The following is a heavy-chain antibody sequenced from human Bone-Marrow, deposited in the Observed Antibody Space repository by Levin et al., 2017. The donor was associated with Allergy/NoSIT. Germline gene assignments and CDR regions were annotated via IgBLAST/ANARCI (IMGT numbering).Heavy chain of an antibody. CDR2: ISSSSSYI. V-gene: IGHV3-21*01. CDR1: GFTFSTYS. D-gene: IGHD2-21*01. Sequence: PGGSLRLSCAASGFTFSTYSMNWVRQAPGKGLEWVSSISSSSSYIYYADSLKGRFTISRDNAKNSLYLQMNSLRAEDTAVYYCARDESVISGRYFEYWGQGTLVTVSS. J-gene: IGHJ4*02. CDR3: ARDESVISGRYFEY.